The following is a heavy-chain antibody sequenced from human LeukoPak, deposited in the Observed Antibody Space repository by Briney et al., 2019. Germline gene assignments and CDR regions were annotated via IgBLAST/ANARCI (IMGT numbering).Heavy chain of an antibody. CDR1: GGSFSGYY. CDR2: INHSGST. CDR3: ARSRPEVLPVAMDLDY. D-gene: IGHD2-2*01. V-gene: IGHV4-34*01. Sequence: PPETLSLTCGVTGGSFSGYYWSWIRQPPEKGLEWIREINHSGSTQYNPSLKSRVTISVDTSKNQLSLKLNSVTAADTAVYYCARSRPEVLPVAMDLDYWGQGTLVTVSS. J-gene: IGHJ4*02.